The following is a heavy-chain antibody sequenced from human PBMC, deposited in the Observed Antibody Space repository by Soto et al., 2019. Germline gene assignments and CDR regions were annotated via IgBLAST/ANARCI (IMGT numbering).Heavy chain of an antibody. V-gene: IGHV5-51*01. CDR2: IYHGDSDT. D-gene: IGHD3-9*01. CDR3: ARPGIRHFD. J-gene: IGHJ4*02. CDR1: GYSCTSYW. Sequence: GESLKISCKVSGYSCTSYWIAWVRQMPGKGLEWMGIIYHGDSDTRYSPSFPGQVTISADKSISTAYLQWSSLKASDTAMYYCARPGIRHFDWGEGTLVTVSS.